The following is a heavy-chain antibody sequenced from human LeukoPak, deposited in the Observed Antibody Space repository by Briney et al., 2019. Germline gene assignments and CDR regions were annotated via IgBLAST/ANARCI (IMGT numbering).Heavy chain of an antibody. J-gene: IGHJ3*02. V-gene: IGHV1-18*01. CDR2: ISAYNGNT. CDR1: SYTLTNYG. Sequence: ASVKVSCKASSYTLTNYGISWVRQAPGQGLEWMGWISAYNGNTNYAQNLQGRVTMTTDTSTDTAYMELRSLRSDDTAVYYCARDQDPGAFDIWGQGTMVTVSS. CDR3: ARDQDPGAFDI.